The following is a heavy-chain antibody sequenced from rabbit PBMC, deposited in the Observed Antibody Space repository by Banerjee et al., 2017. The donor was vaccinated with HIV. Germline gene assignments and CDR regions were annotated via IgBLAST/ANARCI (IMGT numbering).Heavy chain of an antibody. J-gene: IGHJ4*01. Sequence: QEQLVESGGGLVQPEGSLTLTCKASGFDFSSSYDMCWVRQAPGKGLELIACIYTIGGNTWYASWAKGRFTISRSTSLNTVTLQMTSLTVADTATHFCARAYPGNIGYGSSVCNLWGPGTLVTVS. CDR2: IYTIGGNT. CDR3: ARAYPGNIGYGSSVCNL. V-gene: IGHV1S43*01. CDR1: GFDFSSSYD. D-gene: IGHD7-1*01.